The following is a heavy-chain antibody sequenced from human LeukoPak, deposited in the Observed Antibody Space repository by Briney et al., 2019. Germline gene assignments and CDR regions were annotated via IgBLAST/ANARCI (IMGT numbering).Heavy chain of an antibody. CDR1: GFTFSSYG. V-gene: IGHV3-30*18. J-gene: IGHJ6*02. CDR2: ISYDGSNK. D-gene: IGHD6-19*01. CDR3: AKDHSSGWYYYYYYYGMDV. Sequence: GRSLRLSCAAPGFTFSSYGMHWVRQAPGKGLEWVAVISYDGSNKYYADSVKGRFTTSRDNSKNTLYLQMNSLRAEDTAVYYCAKDHSSGWYYYYYYYGMDVWGQGTTVTVSS.